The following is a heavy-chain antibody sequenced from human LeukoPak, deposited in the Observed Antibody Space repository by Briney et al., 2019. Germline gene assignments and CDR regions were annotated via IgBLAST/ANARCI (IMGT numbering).Heavy chain of an antibody. CDR3: ARQGGERNWFDP. Sequence: KVSCKASGYTFTNHGITWVRQKPGKGLEWLGMIYPDDSDTRYSPSFLGQVTISADTSINTAYLQWSSLMASDTAIYYCARQGGERNWFDPWGQGTLVTVSS. J-gene: IGHJ5*02. CDR2: IYPDDSDT. D-gene: IGHD3-10*01. V-gene: IGHV5-51*01. CDR1: GYTFTNHG.